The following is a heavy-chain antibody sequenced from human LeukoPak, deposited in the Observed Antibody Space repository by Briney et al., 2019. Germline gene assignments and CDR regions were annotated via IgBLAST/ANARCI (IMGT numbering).Heavy chain of an antibody. CDR2: ISYDGSNK. D-gene: IGHD6-19*01. CDR1: GFTFSSYA. J-gene: IGHJ4*02. Sequence: GGSLRLSCAASGFTFSSYAMHWVRQAPGKGLEWVAVISYDGSNKYYADSVKGRFTISRDNSKNTLYLQMNSLRAEDTAVYYCAREGKWLVEGCLDYWGQGTLVTVSS. V-gene: IGHV3-30-3*01. CDR3: AREGKWLVEGCLDY.